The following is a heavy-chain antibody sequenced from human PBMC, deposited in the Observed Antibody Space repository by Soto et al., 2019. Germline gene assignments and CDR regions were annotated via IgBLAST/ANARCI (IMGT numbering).Heavy chain of an antibody. J-gene: IGHJ4*02. CDR1: GFTFSSYW. D-gene: IGHD2-2*01. V-gene: IGHV3-74*01. Sequence: EVQLVESGGGLLQPGGSLRLSCAASGFTFSSYWMHWVRQGPGKGLMWVSGINSDGSRTAYADSVKGRFTISRDNAKNTLFLQMNSLRAEDAAVYYCAGGNFIHCSSFTCYGVFDYWGRGTLVTVSS. CDR2: INSDGSRT. CDR3: AGGNFIHCSSFTCYGVFDY.